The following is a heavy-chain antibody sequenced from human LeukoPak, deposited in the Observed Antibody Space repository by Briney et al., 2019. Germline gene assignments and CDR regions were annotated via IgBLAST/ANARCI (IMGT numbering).Heavy chain of an antibody. CDR3: ARGMARRALAASFDT. D-gene: IGHD2-15*01. CDR1: GYTFTGYY. CDR2: INPNSDST. J-gene: IGHJ5*02. Sequence: ASLKVSCEASGYTFTGYYMHWVRQAPGQGLEWMGCINPNSDSTNYAQTLQGWVTMTRDTSISTAYMDLRRPRSDETALYYSARGMARRALAASFDTWGQGKLVTVSS. V-gene: IGHV1-2*04.